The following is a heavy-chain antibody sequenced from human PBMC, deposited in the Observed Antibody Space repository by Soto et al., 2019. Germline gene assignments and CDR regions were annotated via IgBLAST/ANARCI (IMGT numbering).Heavy chain of an antibody. V-gene: IGHV4-39*01. Sequence: SETLSLTCTVSGGSISSSSYYWGWIRQPPGKGLEWIGSIYYSGSTYYNPSLKSRVTISVDTSKNQFSLKLSSVTAADTAVYYCASAYYYDSSGYYLFDYWGQGTQVTVS. CDR1: GGSISSSSYY. D-gene: IGHD3-22*01. CDR3: ASAYYYDSSGYYLFDY. CDR2: IYYSGST. J-gene: IGHJ4*02.